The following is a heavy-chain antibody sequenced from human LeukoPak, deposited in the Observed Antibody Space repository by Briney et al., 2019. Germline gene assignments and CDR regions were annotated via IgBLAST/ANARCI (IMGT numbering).Heavy chain of an antibody. CDR3: AKPAKWGDGYNSPFDY. J-gene: IGHJ4*02. V-gene: IGHV3-30*02. CDR1: GFTFSSYG. Sequence: GGSLRLSCAASGFTFSSYGMHWVRQAPGKGLEWVAFIRYDGSNKYYADSVKGRFTISRDNSKNTLYLQMNSLRAEDTAVYYCAKPAKWGDGYNSPFDYWGQGTLVTVS. D-gene: IGHD5-24*01. CDR2: IRYDGSNK.